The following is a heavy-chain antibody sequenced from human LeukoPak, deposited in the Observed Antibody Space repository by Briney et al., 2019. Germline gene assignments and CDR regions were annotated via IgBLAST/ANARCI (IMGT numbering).Heavy chain of an antibody. V-gene: IGHV1-18*01. J-gene: IGHJ6*02. CDR1: GYTFTSYG. D-gene: IGHD3-10*01. CDR3: ARAYYYGSLGFYYYYGMDV. CDR2: ISAYNGNT. Sequence: GASVKVSCKASGYTFTSYGISWVRQAPGQGLEWMGWISAYNGNTNYAQKLQGRVTMTTDTSTSTAYMELRSLRSDDTAVYYCARAYYYGSLGFYYYYGMDVWGQGTTATVSS.